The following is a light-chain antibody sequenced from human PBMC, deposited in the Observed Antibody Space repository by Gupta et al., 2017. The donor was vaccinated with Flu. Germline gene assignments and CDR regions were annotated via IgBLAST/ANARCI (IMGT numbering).Light chain of an antibody. V-gene: IGLV3-21*03. CDR3: QVWDSSSDHWV. CDR1: NIGSKT. J-gene: IGLJ3*02. CDR2: DDS. Sequence: SYVLPHPPSVSVAPGKTARITCGGNNIGSKTVHWYQQKPGQAPVLVVYDDSARPSGIPERFSGSNSGNTATLTISRVEAGDEADYYCQVWDSSSDHWVFGGGTKLTVL.